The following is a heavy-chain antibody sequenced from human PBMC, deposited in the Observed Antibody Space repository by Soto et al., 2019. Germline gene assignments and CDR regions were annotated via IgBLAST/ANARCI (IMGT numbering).Heavy chain of an antibody. CDR1: GFTVSSNY. V-gene: IGHV3-66*01. CDR2: IYSGGST. J-gene: IGHJ4*02. CDR3: ATWENSSGPHYGF. D-gene: IGHD3-22*01. Sequence: EVQLVESGGGLVQPGGSLRLSCAASGFTVSSNYMSWVRQAPGKGLEWVSVIYSGGSTYYADSVKGRVTISRDNSKNTLYLQMNSLRAEDTAVYYWATWENSSGPHYGFWGQGTLVTVSS.